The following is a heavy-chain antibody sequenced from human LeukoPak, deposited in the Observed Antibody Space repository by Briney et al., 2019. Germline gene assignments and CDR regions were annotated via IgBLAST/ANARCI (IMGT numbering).Heavy chain of an antibody. V-gene: IGHV3-7*01. D-gene: IGHD1-7*01. J-gene: IGHJ4*02. CDR1: GFTFSSYW. CDR2: IKQDGSEK. Sequence: GWSLRLSCAASGFTFSSYWMSWVRQAPGKGLEWVANIKQDGSEKYYVDSVKGRFTISRDNAKNSLYLQMNSLRAEDTAVYYCARDPGGPGWNYGGYFDYWGQGTLVTVSS. CDR3: ARDPGGPGWNYGGYFDY.